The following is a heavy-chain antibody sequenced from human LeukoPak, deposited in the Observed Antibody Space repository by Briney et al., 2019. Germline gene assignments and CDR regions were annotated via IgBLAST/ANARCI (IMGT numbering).Heavy chain of an antibody. D-gene: IGHD1-14*01. J-gene: IGHJ4*02. CDR2: ISSSSSYI. V-gene: IGHV3-21*01. Sequence: GGSLRLSCAASGLPFNNYAMSWLGQPPPKGLAGVSSISSSSSYIYYADSVKGRFTVSRDNAKNSLYLQMNSLRAEDTAVYYCARRLQEPRTVDYWGQGTLVTVSS. CDR3: ARRLQEPRTVDY. CDR1: GLPFNNYA.